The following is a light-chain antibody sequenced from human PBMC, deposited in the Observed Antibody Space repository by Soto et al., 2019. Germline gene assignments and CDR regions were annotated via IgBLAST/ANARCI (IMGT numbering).Light chain of an antibody. CDR2: GAS. J-gene: IGKJ4*01. V-gene: IGKV3-15*01. CDR1: QRVSSN. Sequence: EIVMTQSPAPLSVSPGERATLSCRASQRVSSNLAWYQQNPGQAPRLLIYGASTRATGIPARFSGSGSGTEFTLTISSLQSEDFAVYYCQQYNNWPLTFGGGTKVDIK. CDR3: QQYNNWPLT.